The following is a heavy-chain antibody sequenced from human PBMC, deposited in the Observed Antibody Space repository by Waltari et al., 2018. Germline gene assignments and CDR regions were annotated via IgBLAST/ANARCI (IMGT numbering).Heavy chain of an antibody. D-gene: IGHD2-15*01. J-gene: IGHJ4*02. CDR3: AARYCFGGSCYDY. CDR1: VLTFRSYE. Sequence: EVQLVESGGGWVQPGGSLRLSCAASVLTFRSYEMHWVRQAPGKGLELVSYISSSGHSISYADSVKGRFTVSRDSAKNSLYLQMNSLRVEDTAVYYCAARYCFGGSCYDYWGQGTLVTVSS. V-gene: IGHV3-48*03. CDR2: ISSSGHSI.